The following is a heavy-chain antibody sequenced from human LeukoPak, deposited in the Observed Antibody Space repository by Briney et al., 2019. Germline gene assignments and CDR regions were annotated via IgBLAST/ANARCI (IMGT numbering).Heavy chain of an antibody. Sequence: GGSLRLSCAASGFTFSSYSMNWVRQAPGKGLEWVSSISSSSSYIYYADSVKGRFTISRDNAKNSLYLQMNSLRAEDTAVYYCARADWNDGAGSDYRGQGTLVTVSS. D-gene: IGHD1-1*01. CDR2: ISSSSSYI. CDR1: GFTFSSYS. V-gene: IGHV3-21*01. CDR3: ARADWNDGAGSDY. J-gene: IGHJ4*02.